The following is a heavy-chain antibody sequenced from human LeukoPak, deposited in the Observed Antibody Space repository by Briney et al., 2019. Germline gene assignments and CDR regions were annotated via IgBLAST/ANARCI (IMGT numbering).Heavy chain of an antibody. Sequence: GASVKVSCKASGYTFTSYGISWVRQAPGQGLEWMGWISAYNGNKNYAQKLKGRVTMTTDTSTSTGYMELRSVRSDDTAVYYCARDYYDILTGYEVPPHDYWGQGTLVTVSS. CDR2: ISAYNGNK. CDR3: ARDYYDILTGYEVPPHDY. CDR1: GYTFTSYG. D-gene: IGHD3-9*01. J-gene: IGHJ4*02. V-gene: IGHV1-18*01.